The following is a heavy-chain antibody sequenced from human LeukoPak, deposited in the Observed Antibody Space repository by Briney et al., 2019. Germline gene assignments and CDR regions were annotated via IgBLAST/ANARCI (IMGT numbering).Heavy chain of an antibody. D-gene: IGHD3-16*02. Sequence: SETLSLTCTVSGYSISSGYYWGWMRPPPGKGLEWMGSIYHSGSTYYNPSLKSRVTISVDTSKNQFSLKLSSVTAADTAVYYCARDPTNYRLGFDYWGQGTLVTVSS. V-gene: IGHV4-38-2*02. CDR2: IYHSGST. J-gene: IGHJ4*02. CDR3: ARDPTNYRLGFDY. CDR1: GYSISSGYY.